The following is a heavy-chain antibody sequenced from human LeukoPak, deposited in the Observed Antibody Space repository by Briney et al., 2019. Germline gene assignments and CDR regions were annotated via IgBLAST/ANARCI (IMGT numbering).Heavy chain of an antibody. CDR1: GFTFSRYA. J-gene: IGHJ1*01. V-gene: IGHV3-23*01. D-gene: IGHD2/OR15-2a*01. CDR3: AKDLDSTDLYDNAD. Sequence: GGSLRLSCVASGFTFSRYAMNWVRQTPGKGLEWVSLIGTNEERTHYADSVKGRFTISRDNSKNTLFLQMNSLRAEDTSVYYCAKDLDSTDLYDNADWGQGTLVTVSS. CDR2: IGTNEERT.